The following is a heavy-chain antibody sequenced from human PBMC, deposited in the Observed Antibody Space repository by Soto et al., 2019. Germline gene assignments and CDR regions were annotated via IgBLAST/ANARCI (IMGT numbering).Heavy chain of an antibody. Sequence: GSLRLSCAASGFTFSDYYMSWIRQAPGRGLEWVSYISRGGNSVYYADSVKGRFTISRDNAKNSLYLQMNSLRAEDTAVYYCARWLQFLGSWGQGTLVTVSS. D-gene: IGHD5-12*01. J-gene: IGHJ5*02. CDR1: GFTFSDYY. CDR3: ARWLQFLGS. CDR2: ISRGGNSV. V-gene: IGHV3-11*01.